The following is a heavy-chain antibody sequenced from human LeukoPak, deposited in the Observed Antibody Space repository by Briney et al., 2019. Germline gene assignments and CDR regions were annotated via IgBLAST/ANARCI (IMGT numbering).Heavy chain of an antibody. CDR2: ISDSGAST. Sequence: GGPLRLSCAASGFTFSSYAMSWVRQAPGKGLEWVSGISDSGASTNYADSVKGRFTISRDNSKNTLYLQLNSLRADDTAVYFCARPSSGNSWFPPDYWGQGTLVTVSS. J-gene: IGHJ4*02. CDR1: GFTFSSYA. V-gene: IGHV3-23*01. D-gene: IGHD6-13*01. CDR3: ARPSSGNSWFPPDY.